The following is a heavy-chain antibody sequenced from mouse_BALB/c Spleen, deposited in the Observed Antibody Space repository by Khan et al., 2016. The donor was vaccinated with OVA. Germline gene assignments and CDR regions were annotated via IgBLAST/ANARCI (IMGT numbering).Heavy chain of an antibody. CDR3: ASHLTGSFAY. CDR2: ISSGGDYT. Sequence: EVELVESGGDLVKPGGSPKLSCAASGFTFSSYSMSWVRQTPDKRLEWVASISSGGDYTYYPDIVKGRFTISRDNAKNTLYLEMSSLKSEDTAMYYCASHLTGSFAYWGQGTLVTVSA. V-gene: IGHV5-6*01. D-gene: IGHD4-1*01. CDR1: GFTFSSYS. J-gene: IGHJ3*01.